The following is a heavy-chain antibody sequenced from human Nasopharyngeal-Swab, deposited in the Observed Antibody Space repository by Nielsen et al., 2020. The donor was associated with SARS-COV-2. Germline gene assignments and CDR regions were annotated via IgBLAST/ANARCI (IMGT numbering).Heavy chain of an antibody. CDR3: AFRWWRSSWYGDY. Sequence: ASVKVSCKVSGYTLTELSMHWVRQAPGKGFEWMGGFDPEDGETIYAQKFQGRVTMTEDTSTDTAYMELSSLRSEDTAVYYCAFRWWRSSWYGDYWGQGTLVTVSS. CDR1: GYTLTELS. J-gene: IGHJ4*02. D-gene: IGHD6-13*01. CDR2: FDPEDGET. V-gene: IGHV1-24*01.